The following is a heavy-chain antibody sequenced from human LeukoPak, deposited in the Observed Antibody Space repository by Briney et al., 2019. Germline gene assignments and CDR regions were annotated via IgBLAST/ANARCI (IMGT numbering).Heavy chain of an antibody. J-gene: IGHJ6*03. CDR3: AREAGQRAYYYYYYMDV. CDR1: GFTFSSYE. CDR2: ISSSGSNI. V-gene: IGHV3-48*03. Sequence: GESLRLSCAASGFTFSSYEMSWVRQAPGKGLEWVSYISSSGSNIYYADSVKGRFTISRDNAKNSLYLQMNSLRAEDTAVYYCAREAGQRAYYYYYYMDVWGKGTTVTVSS.